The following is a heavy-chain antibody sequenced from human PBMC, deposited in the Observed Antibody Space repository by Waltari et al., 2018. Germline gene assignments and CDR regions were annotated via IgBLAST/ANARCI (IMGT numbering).Heavy chain of an antibody. CDR1: GGSISRYY. D-gene: IGHD2-2*01. J-gene: IGHJ4*02. V-gene: IGHV4-4*07. CDR3: ARGRYQLSPFDY. Sequence: QVQLQESGPGLVKPSETLSLTCTVSGGSISRYYWTWIRHPAGKGLEWIGRIYTSGSTNYNPSLKSRVTMSVDTSKNQFSLKLSSVTAADTAVYYCARGRYQLSPFDYWGQGTLVTVSS. CDR2: IYTSGST.